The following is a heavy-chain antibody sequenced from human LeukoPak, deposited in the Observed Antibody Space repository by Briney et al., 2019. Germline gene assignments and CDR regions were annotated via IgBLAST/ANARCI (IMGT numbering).Heavy chain of an antibody. CDR3: AGYCTNGVCYNYGMDV. V-gene: IGHV4-31*03. Sequence: PSKTLSLTGTVSGGSISGGGYYRSWIRQHPGKGLEWIGYIYYSGSTYYNPSLKSRVTISVDTSKNQFSLKLSSVTAADTAVYYCAGYCTNGVCYNYGMDVWGQGTTVTVSS. J-gene: IGHJ6*02. CDR2: IYYSGST. CDR1: GGSISGGGYY. D-gene: IGHD2-8*01.